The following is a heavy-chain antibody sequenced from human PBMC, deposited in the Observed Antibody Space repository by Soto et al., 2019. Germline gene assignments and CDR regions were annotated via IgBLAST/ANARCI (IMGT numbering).Heavy chain of an antibody. CDR2: TYYRSKWYN. J-gene: IGHJ6*02. V-gene: IGHV6-1*01. D-gene: IGHD5-18*01. Sequence: SQHPSLTCAISWDSVSINSAALNWIRQSPSRGLEWLGRTYYRSKWYNDYAVSVKSRITIKPDTSKNQFSLQLNSVTPEDTAVYYCARDPALYSYGDYYYYGMDVWGQGTTVTVSS. CDR1: WDSVSINSAA. CDR3: ARDPALYSYGDYYYYGMDV.